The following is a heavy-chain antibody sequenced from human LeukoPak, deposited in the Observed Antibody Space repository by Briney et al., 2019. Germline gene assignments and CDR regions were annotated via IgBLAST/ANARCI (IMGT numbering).Heavy chain of an antibody. D-gene: IGHD4-23*01. CDR3: ANGPLHGGFDI. Sequence: GGSLRLSCAASGFTFSSYSMNWVRQAPGKGLEWVSSISSSSSYIYYADSVKGRFTISRDNAKNSLYLQMNSLRAEDTAVYYCANGPLHGGFDIWGQGTMVTVSS. J-gene: IGHJ3*02. CDR2: ISSSSSYI. CDR1: GFTFSSYS. V-gene: IGHV3-21*01.